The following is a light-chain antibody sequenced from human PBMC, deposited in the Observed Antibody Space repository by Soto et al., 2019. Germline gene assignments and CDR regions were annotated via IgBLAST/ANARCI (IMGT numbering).Light chain of an antibody. V-gene: IGLV2-23*01. J-gene: IGLJ3*02. Sequence: QSALTQPASVSGSPGQSITISCTGTSSDVGSYNLVSWYQQHPGKAPKLMIYEGSKRPSGVSNRFSGSKSGNTASLTISGLQAEDEADYYCCSYAGSRVFGGGTQLT. CDR3: CSYAGSRV. CDR2: EGS. CDR1: SSDVGSYNL.